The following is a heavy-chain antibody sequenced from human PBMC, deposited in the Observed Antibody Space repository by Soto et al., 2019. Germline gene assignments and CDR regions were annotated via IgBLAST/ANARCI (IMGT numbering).Heavy chain of an antibody. J-gene: IGHJ4*02. CDR3: ARRYGDYFDY. D-gene: IGHD4-17*01. CDR1: DGCISSYY. CDR2: IYYSGST. Sequence: SETMSLTCTVSDGCISSYYWSWIRQPPGKGLEWIGYIYYSGSTNYNPSLKSRVTISVDTSKNQFSLKLSSVTAADTAVYYCARRYGDYFDYWGQGTLVTVSS. V-gene: IGHV4-59*08.